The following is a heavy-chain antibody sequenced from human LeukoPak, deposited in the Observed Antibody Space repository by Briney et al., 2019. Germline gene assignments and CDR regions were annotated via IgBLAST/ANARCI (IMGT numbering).Heavy chain of an antibody. V-gene: IGHV1-8*03. CDR2: MNPNSGNT. J-gene: IGHJ6*03. CDR3: ARVGIALEWPYSDYYYYMDV. D-gene: IGHD3-3*01. CDR1: GYTFTSYD. Sequence: ASVKVSCKASGYTFTSYDINWVRQATGQGLEWMGWMNPNSGNTGYAQKFQGRVTITRYTSISTAYMELSSLRSEDTAVYYCARVGIALEWPYSDYYYYMDVWGKGTTVTVSS.